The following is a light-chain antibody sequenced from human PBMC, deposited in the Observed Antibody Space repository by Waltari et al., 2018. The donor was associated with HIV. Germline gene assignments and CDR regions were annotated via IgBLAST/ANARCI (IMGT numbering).Light chain of an antibody. CDR2: WAS. CDR1: QSVLNSSSNKNS. V-gene: IGKV4-1*01. Sequence: DIVMTQSPDSLAVSLGAWATINCKSSQSVLNSSSNKNSLAWYQQKSGQPPNLLIYWASTRESGVPERFSGSGSGTDFTLTISSLQAADVAVYYCQQHYTSPYTFGQGTKLEIK. CDR3: QQHYTSPYT. J-gene: IGKJ2*01.